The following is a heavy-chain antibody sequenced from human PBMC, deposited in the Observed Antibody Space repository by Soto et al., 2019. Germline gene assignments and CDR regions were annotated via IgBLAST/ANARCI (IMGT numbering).Heavy chain of an antibody. Sequence: ASVKVSCKASGYTFTSYGISWVRQAPGQGLEWMGWISAYNGNTNYAQKLQGRVAMTTDTSTSTAYMELRSLRSDDTAVYYCARVILQYYYYYMDVWGKGTTVTVSS. D-gene: IGHD3-16*02. J-gene: IGHJ6*03. CDR3: ARVILQYYYYYMDV. V-gene: IGHV1-18*01. CDR2: ISAYNGNT. CDR1: GYTFTSYG.